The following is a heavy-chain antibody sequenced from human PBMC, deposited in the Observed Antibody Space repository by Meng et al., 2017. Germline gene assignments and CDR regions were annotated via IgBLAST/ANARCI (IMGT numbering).Heavy chain of an antibody. CDR2: ISGSGDST. D-gene: IGHD3-22*01. CDR3: ARKYYYDSSSYYYFDY. J-gene: IGHJ4*02. CDR1: GFTFSSYT. Sequence: VQLGESGGGLVQPGGALRLSCAASGFTFSSYTMNWVRQAPGKGLEWVSAISGSGDSTYYADSVKGRFTISRDNSKNTLYLQMNSLRAEDTAVYYCARKYYYDSSSYYYFDYWGQGTLVTVSS. V-gene: IGHV3-23*04.